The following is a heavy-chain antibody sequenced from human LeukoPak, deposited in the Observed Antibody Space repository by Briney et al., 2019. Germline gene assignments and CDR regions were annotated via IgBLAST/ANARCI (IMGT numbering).Heavy chain of an antibody. CDR2: IRYDGSNK. CDR1: GFTFSSYG. D-gene: IGHD5-18*01. Sequence: GGSLRLSCAASGFTFSSYGMHWVRQAPGKGLEWVAFIRYDGSNKYYADSVKGRFTISRDNSKNTLYLQMNSLRAEDTAVYYCAKDYTPYSYGYYFDYWGQGTLVTVSS. J-gene: IGHJ4*02. CDR3: AKDYTPYSYGYYFDY. V-gene: IGHV3-30*02.